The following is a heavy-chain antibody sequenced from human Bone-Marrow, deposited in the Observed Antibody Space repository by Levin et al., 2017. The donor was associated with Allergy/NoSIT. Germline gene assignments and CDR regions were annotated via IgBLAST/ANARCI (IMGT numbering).Heavy chain of an antibody. CDR2: IIPIFGTA. D-gene: IGHD6-13*01. V-gene: IGHV1-69*06. CDR1: GGTFSSYA. Sequence: SVKVSCKASGGTFSSYAISWVRQAPGQGLEWMGGIIPIFGTANYAQKFQGRVTITADKSTSTAYMELSSLRSEDTAVYYCVLIAAAGNIDYWGQGTLVTVSS. J-gene: IGHJ4*02. CDR3: VLIAAAGNIDY.